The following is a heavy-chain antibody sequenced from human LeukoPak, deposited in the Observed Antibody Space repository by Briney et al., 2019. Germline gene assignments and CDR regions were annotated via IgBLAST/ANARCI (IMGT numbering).Heavy chain of an antibody. D-gene: IGHD3-22*01. CDR3: ARDRGNYYDSSGYNLFVY. J-gene: IGHJ4*02. CDR1: GGTFSSYA. CDR2: IIPIFGTA. Sequence: GASVKVSCKASGGTFSSYAISWVRQAPGQGLEWMGGIIPIFGTANYAQKFQGRVTITADESTSTAYMELSSLRSEDTAVYYCARDRGNYYDSSGYNLFVYWGQGTLVTVSS. V-gene: IGHV1-69*13.